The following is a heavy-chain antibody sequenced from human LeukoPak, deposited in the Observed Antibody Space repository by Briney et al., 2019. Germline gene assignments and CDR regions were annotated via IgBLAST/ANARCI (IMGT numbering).Heavy chain of an antibody. CDR3: ARVLVPAAISHDY. J-gene: IGHJ4*02. Sequence: SETLSLTCTVSGYSISSGYYWGWIRQPPGKGLEWIGSIYHSGGTYYNPSLKSRVTISVDTSKNQFSLKLSSVTAADTAVYYCARVLVPAAISHDYWGQGTLVTVSS. V-gene: IGHV4-38-2*02. CDR2: IYHSGGT. D-gene: IGHD2-2*02. CDR1: GYSISSGYY.